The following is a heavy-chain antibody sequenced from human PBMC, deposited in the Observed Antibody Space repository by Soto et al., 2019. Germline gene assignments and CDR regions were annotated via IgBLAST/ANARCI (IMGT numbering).Heavy chain of an antibody. D-gene: IGHD3-16*01. V-gene: IGHV4-39*01. CDR2: VHYSENA. Sequence: PSETLSLTCTVTGDSITSSTFYWAWIRQSPGKGLEWIGSVHYSENAHYSTSLKSRVSISVDTPRNQFSLSLSSVTAADTAVYYCAQRDRSRGGFETYWGRGTLVTVSS. J-gene: IGHJ4*02. CDR1: GDSITSSTFY. CDR3: AQRDRSRGGFETY.